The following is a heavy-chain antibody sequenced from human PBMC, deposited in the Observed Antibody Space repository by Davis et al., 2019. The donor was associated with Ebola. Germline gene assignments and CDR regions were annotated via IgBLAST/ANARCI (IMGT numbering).Heavy chain of an antibody. Sequence: ASVKVSCKASGYTFTNYGISWVRQAPGQGLEWMGWISAYNGNTNYAQKLQGRVTMTTDTSTSTVYMELSSLRSEDTAVYYCARDRGALLRFDYSLYYYYYGMDVWGKGTTVTVSS. J-gene: IGHJ6*04. V-gene: IGHV1-18*01. D-gene: IGHD3-3*01. CDR2: ISAYNGNT. CDR1: GYTFTNYG. CDR3: ARDRGALLRFDYSLYYYYYGMDV.